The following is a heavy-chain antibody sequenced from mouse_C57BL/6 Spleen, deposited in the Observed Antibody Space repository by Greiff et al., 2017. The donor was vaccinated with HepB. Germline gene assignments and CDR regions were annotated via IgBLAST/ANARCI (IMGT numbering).Heavy chain of an antibody. D-gene: IGHD2-14*01. CDR1: GYAFSSYW. Sequence: VKLMESGAELVKPGASVKISCKASGYAFSSYWMNWVKQRPGKGLEWIGQIYPGDGDTNYNGKFKGKATLTADKSSSTAYMQLSSLTSEDSAVYFCARSAGYPPDYWGQGTTLTVSS. CDR2: IYPGDGDT. J-gene: IGHJ2*01. V-gene: IGHV1-80*01. CDR3: ARSAGYPPDY.